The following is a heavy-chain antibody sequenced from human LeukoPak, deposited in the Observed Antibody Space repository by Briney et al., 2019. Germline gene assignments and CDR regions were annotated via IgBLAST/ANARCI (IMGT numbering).Heavy chain of an antibody. CDR3: ARSGEIVVVVAATRNYYYYMDV. CDR2: LNHSGST. CDR1: GGSFSDYY. V-gene: IGHV4-34*01. D-gene: IGHD2-15*01. J-gene: IGHJ6*03. Sequence: SETLSLTCAVYGGSFSDYYWSWIREPPGKGLEWVGELNHSGSTNYNPSLKSRVTISVDTSKNQISLKLSSVTAAETAVYYCARSGEIVVVVAATRNYYYYMDVWGKGTTVTVSS.